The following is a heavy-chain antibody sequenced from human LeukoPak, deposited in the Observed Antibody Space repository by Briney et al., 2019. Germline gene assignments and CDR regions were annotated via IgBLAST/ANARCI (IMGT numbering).Heavy chain of an antibody. CDR3: ARDLMSHTVGYFDY. CDR1: GDSISDYY. D-gene: IGHD4-23*01. CDR2: IHNGGST. Sequence: SETLSLTCTVSGDSISDYYWSWIRQPPGKGLEWIGYIHNGGSTKYTPSLKSRVSISVDTSKKQFSLKLSSVTAADTAVYYCARDLMSHTVGYFDYWGQGTLVTVSS. J-gene: IGHJ4*02. V-gene: IGHV4-59*01.